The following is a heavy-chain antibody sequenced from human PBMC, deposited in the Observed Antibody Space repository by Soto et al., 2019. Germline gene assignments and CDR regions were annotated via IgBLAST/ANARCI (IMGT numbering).Heavy chain of an antibody. CDR1: GFIFSSYA. Sequence: EVQLLESGGGLVQPGGSLRLSCAASGFIFSSYAMSWVRQAPGKGLGWVSAISASGGSTYYADSVKGRFIISRDNSKSTLYLQMNSLRAEDTAVYYCAKNKVDILTAYPPGPFDNWGQGTLVTVSS. V-gene: IGHV3-23*01. D-gene: IGHD3-9*01. CDR2: ISASGGST. J-gene: IGHJ4*02. CDR3: AKNKVDILTAYPPGPFDN.